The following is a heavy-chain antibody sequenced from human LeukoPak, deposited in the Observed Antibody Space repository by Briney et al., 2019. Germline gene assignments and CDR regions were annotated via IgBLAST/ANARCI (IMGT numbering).Heavy chain of an antibody. J-gene: IGHJ4*02. D-gene: IGHD3-22*01. CDR2: INPNSGGT. V-gene: IGHV1-2*02. Sequence: ASVKVSCKASGYTFTGYYMHWVRQAPGQGLEWMGWINPNSGGTNYAQKFQGRVTMTRDTSISTAYMELSRLRSDDTAVYCCARVWNYYDSSGYYSTWGQGTLVTVSS. CDR3: ARVWNYYDSSGYYST. CDR1: GYTFTGYY.